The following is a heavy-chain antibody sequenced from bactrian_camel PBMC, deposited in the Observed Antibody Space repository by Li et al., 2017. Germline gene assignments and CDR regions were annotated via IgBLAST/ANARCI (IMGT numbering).Heavy chain of an antibody. D-gene: IGHD2*01. CDR1: RHSYSQYC. J-gene: IGHJ4*01. Sequence: VQLVESGGGSVQGGGSLRLSCAVSRHSYSQYCMGWLPQYPGKEREDVATIDVDGSTTYARSVKGRFTVSKDLANNSLYLNLNNVQPGDDAVYYCAWAGTYCYTGILRTARTRVWGQGTQVTVS. V-gene: IGHV3S55*01. CDR2: IDVDGST. CDR3: AWAGTYCYTGILRTARTRV.